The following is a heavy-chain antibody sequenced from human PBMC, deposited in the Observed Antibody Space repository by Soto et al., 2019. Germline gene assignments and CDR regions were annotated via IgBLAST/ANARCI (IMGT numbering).Heavy chain of an antibody. CDR1: GFTFSRYD. V-gene: IGHV3-13*01. Sequence: EVQLLESGGGLVQPGGSLRLSCAASGFTFSRYDMHWVRQTTGKGLEWVSSIGTDGDTYYPGSVKGRFTVSRENAKNSLYLQMNSLRVEDTAVYYCASEGMGLDYLGQGTLVAVSS. CDR3: ASEGMGLDY. J-gene: IGHJ4*02. D-gene: IGHD2-8*01. CDR2: IGTDGDT.